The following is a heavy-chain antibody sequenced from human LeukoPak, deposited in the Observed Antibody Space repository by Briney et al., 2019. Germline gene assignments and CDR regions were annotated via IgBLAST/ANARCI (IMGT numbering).Heavy chain of an antibody. D-gene: IGHD3-22*01. Sequence: GGSLRLSCAASGFSVSSYGMTWVRQAPGKGLEWVSSMTRGVNTYYADYVKGRFTISRDDSKNTLYLQMNSLRAEDTAVYYCAKPTRNSYDNSKYYFDYWGQGTPVTVSS. CDR2: MTRGVNT. CDR1: GFSVSSYG. V-gene: IGHV3-23*01. J-gene: IGHJ4*02. CDR3: AKPTRNSYDNSKYYFDY.